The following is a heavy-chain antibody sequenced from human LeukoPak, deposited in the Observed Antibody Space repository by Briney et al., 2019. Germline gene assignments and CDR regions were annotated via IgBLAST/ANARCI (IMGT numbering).Heavy chain of an antibody. J-gene: IGHJ3*02. CDR1: GFTFSSYG. Sequence: PGGSLRLSCAASGFTFSSYGMHWVRQAPGKGLEWVAVIWYDGSNKYYADSVKGRFTISRDNSKNTLYLQMNSLRAEDTAVYYCARTIAAPGYYNAFDIWGQGTMVTVSS. CDR2: IWYDGSNK. D-gene: IGHD3-9*01. V-gene: IGHV3-33*08. CDR3: ARTIAAPGYYNAFDI.